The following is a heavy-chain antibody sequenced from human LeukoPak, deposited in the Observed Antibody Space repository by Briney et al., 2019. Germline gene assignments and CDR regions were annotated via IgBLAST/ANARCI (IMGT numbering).Heavy chain of an antibody. CDR3: ARRDGSGWNLFDY. CDR2: IYPGDSDT. J-gene: IGHJ4*02. CDR1: GYSFTSYW. Sequence: HGESLKISCKGSGYSFTSYWIGWVRQMPGKGLEWIGIIYPGDSDTRYRPSFEGQVTMSADKSISTAYLQWRSLKASDTAMYYCARRDGSGWNLFDYWGQGTLVTVSS. V-gene: IGHV5-51*01. D-gene: IGHD6-19*01.